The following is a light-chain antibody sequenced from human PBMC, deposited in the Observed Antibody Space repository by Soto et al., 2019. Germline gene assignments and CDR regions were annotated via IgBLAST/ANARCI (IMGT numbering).Light chain of an antibody. J-gene: IGLJ2*01. CDR2: EVS. CDR3: TSYTSSSTHVV. V-gene: IGLV2-14*03. Sequence: QPASVSGSPGQSITISCTGASSDVGGYNYVSWYQQHPGKAPKLMIYEVSNRPSGVSNRFSCSKSGTTASLTISGLQAEDEADYYCTSYTSSSTHVVFGGGTKVTVL. CDR1: SSDVGGYNY.